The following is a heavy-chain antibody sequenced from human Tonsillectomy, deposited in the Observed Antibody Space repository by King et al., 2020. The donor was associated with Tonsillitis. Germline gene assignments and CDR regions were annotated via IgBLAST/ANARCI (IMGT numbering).Heavy chain of an antibody. J-gene: IGHJ4*02. V-gene: IGHV4-34*01. CDR2: INHSGIT. CDR3: ARAEGAVAGTYPY. CDR1: GGSFSGYY. Sequence: VQLQQWGAGLLKPSETLSLTCAVYGGSFSGYYWSWIRQPPGKGLEWIGEINHSGITNYNPSLKIRVTISVDMSKNQFSLKLNSVTAADTAVYFCARAEGAVAGTYPYWGQGTLVTVSS. D-gene: IGHD6-19*01.